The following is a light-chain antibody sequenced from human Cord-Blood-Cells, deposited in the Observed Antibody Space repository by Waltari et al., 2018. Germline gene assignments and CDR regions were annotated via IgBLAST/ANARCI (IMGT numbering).Light chain of an antibody. Sequence: SYELTQPPSVSVSLGQMARITCSGDALPKKYASWYQQKPGQFPVLVIYKDSERPSGIPERFSGSSSGTIVTLTISGVQAEDEADYYCLSADSSGTWVFGGGTKLTVL. CDR1: ALPKKY. V-gene: IGLV3-16*01. CDR2: KDS. J-gene: IGLJ3*02. CDR3: LSADSSGTWV.